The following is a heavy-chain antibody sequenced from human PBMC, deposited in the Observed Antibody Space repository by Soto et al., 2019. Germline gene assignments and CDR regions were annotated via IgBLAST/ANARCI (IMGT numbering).Heavy chain of an antibody. CDR2: ISAYNGNT. CDR1: GYAFTSYG. V-gene: IGHV1-18*01. D-gene: IGHD2-8*01. CDR3: AREMIVLMAHAYMDV. Sequence: ASVKVSCKASGYAFTSYGISWVRQAPGQGLEWMGWISAYNGNTNYAQKLQGRVTMTTDTSTSTAYMELRSLRSDDTAVYYCAREMIVLMAHAYMDVWGKGTTVTVSS. J-gene: IGHJ6*03.